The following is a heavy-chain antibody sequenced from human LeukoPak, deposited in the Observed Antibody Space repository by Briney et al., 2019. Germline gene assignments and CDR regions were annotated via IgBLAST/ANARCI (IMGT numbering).Heavy chain of an antibody. Sequence: TSVKVSCKPSGFTFISSTIQWVRQARGPLLQWMPWIVVGSGNTHYAQTFQERVTITRDMSTSTAYMELSSLRSEDTAVYYCAADLPGGAMFDPWGQGTLVTVSS. CDR3: AADLPGGAMFDP. J-gene: IGHJ5*02. D-gene: IGHD3-16*01. CDR1: GFTFISST. V-gene: IGHV1-58*02. CDR2: IVVGSGNT.